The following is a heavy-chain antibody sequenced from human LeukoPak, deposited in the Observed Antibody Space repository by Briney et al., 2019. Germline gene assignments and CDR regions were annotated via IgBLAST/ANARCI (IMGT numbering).Heavy chain of an antibody. Sequence: SETLSLTCTVSGGSISSGDYYWSWIRQPPGKGLEWIGYIYYSGSTYYNPSLKSRVTISVDTSKNQFSLKLSSVTAADTAVYYCARHRGWVRGVARYGMDVWGQGTTDTVSS. V-gene: IGHV4-30-4*01. CDR1: GGSISSGDYY. CDR2: IYYSGST. D-gene: IGHD3-10*01. CDR3: ARHRGWVRGVARYGMDV. J-gene: IGHJ6*02.